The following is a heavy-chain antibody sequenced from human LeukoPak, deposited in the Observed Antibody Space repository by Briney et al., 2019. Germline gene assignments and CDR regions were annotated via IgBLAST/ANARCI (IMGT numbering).Heavy chain of an antibody. CDR1: GDSINKYF. CDR2: ISHSGNT. J-gene: IGHJ4*02. CDR3: AKDGREYSFDY. Sequence: PSETLSLTCTVSGDSINKYFWSWLRQSPGKGLEWIGYISHSGNTNYNPSLKSRVTISLDKSNNQFSLRLSSVTAADTAVYYCAKDGREYSFDYWGQGTLVTVFS. V-gene: IGHV4-59*01. D-gene: IGHD4-17*01.